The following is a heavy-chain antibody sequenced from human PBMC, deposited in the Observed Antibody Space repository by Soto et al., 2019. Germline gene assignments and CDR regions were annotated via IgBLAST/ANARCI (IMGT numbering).Heavy chain of an antibody. V-gene: IGHV1-46*01. Sequence: ASVKVSCKASGYTFTIYYMHWVRQAPGQGLEWMGIINPSGGSTSYAQKFQGRVTMTRDTSTSTVYMELSSLRSEDTAVYYCARDPSAIIAAAADDAFDIWGQGTMVTVSS. CDR2: INPSGGST. D-gene: IGHD6-13*01. CDR1: GYTFTIYY. J-gene: IGHJ3*02. CDR3: ARDPSAIIAAAADDAFDI.